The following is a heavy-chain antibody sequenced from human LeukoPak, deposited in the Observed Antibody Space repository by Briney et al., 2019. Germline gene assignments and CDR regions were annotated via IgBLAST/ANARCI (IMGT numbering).Heavy chain of an antibody. V-gene: IGHV4-39*07. J-gene: IGHJ4*02. D-gene: IGHD5-12*01. Sequence: KTSETLSLTCTVSGDSMKNRGYYWGWFRQPPGKVPEWIGSVYYEGNTYYNPSLKSRVTMSLDVPKNQFSLKIRYMTAADTAIYYCAGDTRITWYYFWGQGTLVTVSS. CDR1: GDSMKNRGYY. CDR2: VYYEGNT. CDR3: AGDTRITWYYF.